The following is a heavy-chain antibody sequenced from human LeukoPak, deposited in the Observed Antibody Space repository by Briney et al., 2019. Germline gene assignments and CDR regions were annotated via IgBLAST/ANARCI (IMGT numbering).Heavy chain of an antibody. J-gene: IGHJ5*02. CDR3: ARKSLGWAAAGQNNWFDP. CDR1: GFTFSSYG. Sequence: PGGTLRLSCAASGFTFSSYGMSWVRQAPGKGLEWVSAISGSGGSTCYADSVKGRFTISRDNSKNTLYLQMNRLRAEDTAVYYCARKSLGWAAAGQNNWFDPWGQGTLVTVSS. V-gene: IGHV3-23*01. CDR2: ISGSGGST. D-gene: IGHD6-13*01.